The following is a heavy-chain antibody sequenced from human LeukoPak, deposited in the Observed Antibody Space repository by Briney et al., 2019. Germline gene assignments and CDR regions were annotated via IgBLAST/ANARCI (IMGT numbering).Heavy chain of an antibody. Sequence: PSETLSLTCAVYGGSFSGYYWSWIRQPPGKGLEWIGEINHSGSTNYNPSLKSRVTISVETSKNQFSLKLSSVTAVDTAVYYCGRDSYTLYSSGWTGGVDYWGQGTLVTVSS. V-gene: IGHV4-34*01. J-gene: IGHJ4*02. CDR3: GRDSYTLYSSGWTGGVDY. CDR2: INHSGST. CDR1: GGSFSGYY. D-gene: IGHD6-19*01.